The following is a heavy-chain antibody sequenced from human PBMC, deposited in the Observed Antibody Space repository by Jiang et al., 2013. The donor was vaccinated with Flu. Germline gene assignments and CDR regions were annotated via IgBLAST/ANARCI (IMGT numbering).Heavy chain of an antibody. D-gene: IGHD6-19*01. CDR2: INPNSGGT. V-gene: IGHV1-2*04. Sequence: SGAEVKKPGASVKVSCKASGYTFTGYYMHWVRQAPGQGLEWMGWINPNSGGTNYAQKFQGWVTMTRDTSISTAYMELSRLRSDDTAVYYCASSIGIAVAGTSRSPYDYWGQGTLVTVSS. CDR1: GYTFTGYY. J-gene: IGHJ4*02. CDR3: ASSIGIAVAGTSRSPYDY.